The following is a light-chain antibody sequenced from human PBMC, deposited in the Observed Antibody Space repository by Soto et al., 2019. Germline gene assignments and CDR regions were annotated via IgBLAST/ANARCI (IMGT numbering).Light chain of an antibody. Sequence: QSVLTQPPSASGTPGQRVTISCSGSRSNIGSNTVNWYQQVPGTAPKLLIYSNNQRPSGVPDRFSGSKSGTSASLAISGLRSEDEAEYYCATWDDSLNVFVVFGGGTKVTVL. CDR1: RSNIGSNT. CDR3: ATWDDSLNVFVV. CDR2: SNN. J-gene: IGLJ2*01. V-gene: IGLV1-44*01.